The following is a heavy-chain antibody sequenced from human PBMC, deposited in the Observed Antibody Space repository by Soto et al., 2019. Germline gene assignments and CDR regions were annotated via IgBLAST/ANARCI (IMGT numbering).Heavy chain of an antibody. CDR2: MNPNSGNT. Sequence: ASVKVSCKASGYTFTSYDINWVRQATGQGLEWMGWMNPNSGNTGYAQKFQGRVTMTRNTSISTAYMELSSLRSGDTAVYYCARAKREVVVAATPRRYYYMDVWGKGTTVTVSS. J-gene: IGHJ6*03. CDR1: GYTFTSYD. D-gene: IGHD2-15*01. CDR3: ARAKREVVVAATPRRYYYMDV. V-gene: IGHV1-8*01.